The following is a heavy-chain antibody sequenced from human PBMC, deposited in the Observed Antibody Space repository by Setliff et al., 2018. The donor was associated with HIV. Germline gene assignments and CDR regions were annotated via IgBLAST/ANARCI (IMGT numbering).Heavy chain of an antibody. CDR3: ARGGGGYYYVGAVDI. Sequence: ASVKVSCKISGYTLTELSIHWVRQAPGKGLEWMANFDPEYDKTFYAQKFQGRVTMTGNTSISTAYMELSSLRSEDTAVYYCARGGGGYYYVGAVDIWGQVTVVTVSS. D-gene: IGHD3-22*01. CDR1: GYTLTELS. CDR2: FDPEYDKT. J-gene: IGHJ3*02. V-gene: IGHV1-24*01.